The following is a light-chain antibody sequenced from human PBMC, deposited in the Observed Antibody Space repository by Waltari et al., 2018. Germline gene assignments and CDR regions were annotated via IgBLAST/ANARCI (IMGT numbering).Light chain of an antibody. CDR1: NIGSTS. V-gene: IGLV3-21*04. Sequence: SYVLPQPPSVSVAPGKTARISCGGNNIGSTSVHWYQQKPGQAPVLVIYYDSDRPSGIPERFSGSNSGNTATLTISRVEAGDEADYYCQVWDSSSDHVVFGGGTKLTVL. J-gene: IGLJ2*01. CDR3: QVWDSSSDHVV. CDR2: YDS.